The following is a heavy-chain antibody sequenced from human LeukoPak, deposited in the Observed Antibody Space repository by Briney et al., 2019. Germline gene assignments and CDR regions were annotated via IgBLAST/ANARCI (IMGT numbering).Heavy chain of an antibody. CDR1: GYTFTSYY. CDR3: ARAPLWDDILTGYYLFDY. Sequence: ASVKVSCKASGYTFTSYYMHWVRQAPGQGLEWMGIINPSGGSTSYAQKFQGRVTMTRDASTSTVYMELSSLRSEDTAVYYCARAPLWDDILTGYYLFDYWGQGTLVTVSS. D-gene: IGHD3-9*01. CDR2: INPSGGST. V-gene: IGHV1-46*01. J-gene: IGHJ4*02.